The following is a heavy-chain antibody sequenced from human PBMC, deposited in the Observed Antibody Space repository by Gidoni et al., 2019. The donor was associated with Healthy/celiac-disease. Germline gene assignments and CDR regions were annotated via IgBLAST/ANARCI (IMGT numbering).Heavy chain of an antibody. D-gene: IGHD5-18*01. Sequence: QVQLVQSGAEVKKPGASVKVSCKASGYTFTTYNMHWGRQAPGQGPEWMGIINPSGGSTSYAQKFQGRVTMTRDTSTSTVYMELSSLSSEDTAVYYCARDRGRGYSYGLFDYWGQGTLVTVSS. J-gene: IGHJ4*02. CDR2: INPSGGST. V-gene: IGHV1-46*01. CDR1: GYTFTTYN. CDR3: ARDRGRGYSYGLFDY.